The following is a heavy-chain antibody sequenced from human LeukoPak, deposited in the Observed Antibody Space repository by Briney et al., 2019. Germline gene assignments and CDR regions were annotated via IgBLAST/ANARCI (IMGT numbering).Heavy chain of an antibody. Sequence: PGGSLRLSCAASGFTFKRYHMSWVRQAPGKGLDWVSSIDGGGTNTYYADSVKGRFTISRDNAKNSLYLQMNSLRAEDTAVYYCARDRDVVGLWGQGTLVTVSS. D-gene: IGHD1-26*01. CDR1: GFTFKRYH. V-gene: IGHV3-21*01. CDR3: ARDRDVVGL. CDR2: IDGGGTNT. J-gene: IGHJ4*02.